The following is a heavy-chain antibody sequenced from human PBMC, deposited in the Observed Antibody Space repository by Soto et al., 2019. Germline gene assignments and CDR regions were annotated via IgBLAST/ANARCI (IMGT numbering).Heavy chain of an antibody. V-gene: IGHV3-7*01. CDR3: ARVFCGADSCYQDRASDI. CDR2: INQDGSEK. CDR1: GFTFSSYW. Sequence: GGSLRLSCAASGFTFSSYWMNWVRQAPGKGLEWVANINQDGSEKNYVDSVKGRFTISRDNAKNSLYLQMNSLRVEDTAVYYCARVFCGADSCYQDRASDIWGQGTMVTVSS. J-gene: IGHJ3*02. D-gene: IGHD2-15*01.